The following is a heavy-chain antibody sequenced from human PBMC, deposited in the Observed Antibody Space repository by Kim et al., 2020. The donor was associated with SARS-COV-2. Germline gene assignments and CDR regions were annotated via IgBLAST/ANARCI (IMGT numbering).Heavy chain of an antibody. J-gene: IGHJ4*02. Sequence: GESLKISCKGSGYSFSSYWIAWVRQMPGKGLEWMGIIYPLDSDISYSPSFKGQVTMSVDNSIATAYLQWESLKASDTAMYYCARLKDGFITGSHRLDDWGQGTLVTVSS. D-gene: IGHD3-16*02. CDR3: ARLKDGFITGSHRLDD. V-gene: IGHV5-51*01. CDR1: GYSFSSYW. CDR2: IYPLDSDI.